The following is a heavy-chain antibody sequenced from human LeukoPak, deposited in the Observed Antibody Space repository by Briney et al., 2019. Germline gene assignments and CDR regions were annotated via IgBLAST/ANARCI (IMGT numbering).Heavy chain of an antibody. CDR1: GGTFSSYA. CDR2: IIPIFGTA. V-gene: IGHV1-69*13. J-gene: IGHJ3*02. Sequence: SVKVSCKASGGTFSSYAISWVRQAPGQGLEWMGGIIPIFGTANYAQKFQGRVTITADESTSTAYMELSSLRSEDTAVYYCAKDSVARNGRWDAFDIWGQGTMVTVSS. CDR3: AKDSVARNGRWDAFDI. D-gene: IGHD6-6*01.